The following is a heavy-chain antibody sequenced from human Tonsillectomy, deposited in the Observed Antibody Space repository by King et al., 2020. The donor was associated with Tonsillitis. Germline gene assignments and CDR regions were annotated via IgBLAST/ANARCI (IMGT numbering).Heavy chain of an antibody. CDR2: SSVYNGDT. Sequence: VQLVQSGGEVKKPGASVKVSCKASSYTFTSYDISWVRQAPGQGIEWMGWSSVYNGDTDYAHNLQGRVTMTTDTSTSTAYMELRSLRSDDTAVYYCARHQSQDTLPRDAFDIWGQGTMVTVSS. V-gene: IGHV1-18*04. CDR1: SYTFTSYD. J-gene: IGHJ3*02. D-gene: IGHD2-15*01. CDR3: ARHQSQDTLPRDAFDI.